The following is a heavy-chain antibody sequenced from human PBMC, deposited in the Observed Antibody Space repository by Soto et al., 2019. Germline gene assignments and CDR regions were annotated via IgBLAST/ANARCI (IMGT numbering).Heavy chain of an antibody. D-gene: IGHD3-10*01. V-gene: IGHV1-8*01. CDR2: MNPNSGNT. J-gene: IGHJ4*02. CDR3: VRRSRGQPRLGY. Sequence: QVQLVQSGAEVKKPGASVKVSCKASGYTFTSYDINWVRQATGQGLEWMGWMNPNSGNTGYAQRFPGRVTMTRNTSIRTAYMELSSLRAGDTAVYYCVRRSRGQPRLGYWGQGTLVTVSS. CDR1: GYTFTSYD.